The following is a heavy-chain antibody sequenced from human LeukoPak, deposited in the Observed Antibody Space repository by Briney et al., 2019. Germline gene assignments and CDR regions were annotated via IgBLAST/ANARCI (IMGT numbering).Heavy chain of an antibody. V-gene: IGHV4-39*07. CDR3: ARAPYDSNGYYGYGMDV. J-gene: IGHJ6*02. D-gene: IGHD3-22*01. Sequence: SETLSLTCTVSGGSISSSSYYWGWIRQPPGKGLEWIGSIYYSGSTYYNPSLKSRVTISVDTSKNQFSLKLSSVTAADTAVYYCARAPYDSNGYYGYGMDVWGQGTTVTVSS. CDR1: GGSISSSSYY. CDR2: IYYSGST.